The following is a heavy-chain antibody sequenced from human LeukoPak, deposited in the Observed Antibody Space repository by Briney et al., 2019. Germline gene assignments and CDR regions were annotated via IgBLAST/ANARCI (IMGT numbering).Heavy chain of an antibody. CDR1: GYTFSIYW. CDR2: IYPGDSDT. V-gene: IGHV5-51*01. D-gene: IGHD2-8*01. CDR3: ARLGYCSNGICYSLDY. Sequence: GESLKISCKGSGYTFSIYWIAWVRQMPGKGLEWMGIIYPGDSDTRNSPSFQGQVTISADKSISTAYLQWSSLKASDTAMYYCARLGYCSNGICYSLDYWGQGTLVTVSS. J-gene: IGHJ4*02.